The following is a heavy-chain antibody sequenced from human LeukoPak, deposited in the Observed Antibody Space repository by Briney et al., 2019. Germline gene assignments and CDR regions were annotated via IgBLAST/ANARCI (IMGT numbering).Heavy chain of an antibody. J-gene: IGHJ4*02. CDR3: AKDWSYDSSGYYDY. D-gene: IGHD3-22*01. CDR2: ISWNSGSI. V-gene: IGHV3-9*03. CDR1: GFTFDDYA. Sequence: PGGSLRLSCAASGFTFDDYAMHWVRQAPGKGLEWVSGISWNSGSIVYADSVKGRFTISRDNAKNSLYLQMNSLRAEDMALYYCAKDWSYDSSGYYDYWGQGTLVTVSS.